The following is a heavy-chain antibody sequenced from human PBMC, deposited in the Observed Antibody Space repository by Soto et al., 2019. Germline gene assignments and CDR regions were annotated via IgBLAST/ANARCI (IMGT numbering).Heavy chain of an antibody. CDR3: ARGPLVKGSRHYDFWSGYFIY. CDR1: GGSFSGYY. J-gene: IGHJ4*02. D-gene: IGHD3-3*01. Sequence: PSETLSLTCAVYGGSFSGYYWSWIRQPPGKGLEWIGEINHSGSTNYNPSLKSRVTITRDTSASTAYMELSSLRSEDTAVYYCARGPLVKGSRHYDFWSGYFIYWGQGTLVTVSS. V-gene: IGHV4-34*01. CDR2: INHSGST.